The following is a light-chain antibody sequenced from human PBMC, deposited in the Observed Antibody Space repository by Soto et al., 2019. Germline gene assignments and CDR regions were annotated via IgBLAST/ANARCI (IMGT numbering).Light chain of an antibody. CDR3: QQRSNWLT. J-gene: IGKJ4*01. CDR2: DAS. CDR1: QSVITC. Sequence: EIVLTQSPATLSLSPGERATLSCRASQSVITCLAWYQQKPGQAPRLLIYDASNSATGIPARFSGSGSGTDFTLTISSLEPEDFAVYYCQQRSNWLTFGGGTKVEIK. V-gene: IGKV3-11*01.